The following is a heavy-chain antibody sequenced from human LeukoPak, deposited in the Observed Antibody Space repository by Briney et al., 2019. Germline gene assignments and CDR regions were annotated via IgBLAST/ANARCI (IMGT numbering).Heavy chain of an antibody. J-gene: IGHJ3*02. CDR1: GFTFSSYA. V-gene: IGHV3-23*01. D-gene: IGHD3-3*01. CDR3: AKEAWIFGVVTRNVFDI. Sequence: GGSLRLSCAASGFTFSSYAMSWVRQAPGKGLEWVSVISGNGGSTYYADSMKGRFTISRGNSKNTLYLQMNSLRAEDTAVYYCAKEAWIFGVVTRNVFDIWGQGTMVTVSS. CDR2: ISGNGGST.